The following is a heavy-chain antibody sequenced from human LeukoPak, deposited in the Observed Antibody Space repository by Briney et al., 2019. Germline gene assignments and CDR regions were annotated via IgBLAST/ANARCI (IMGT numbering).Heavy chain of an antibody. Sequence: ESSETLSLTCTVSGGSINSGGYYWSWIRQHPGKGLEWIGYIYYSGSTYYNPSLKSRVTISIDTSKNQFSLKLSSVTAADTAVYYCARDGGYCSGGNCFDAFDIWAKGQWSPSLQ. CDR2: IYYSGST. J-gene: IGHJ3*02. CDR3: ARDGGYCSGGNCFDAFDI. CDR1: GGSINSGGYY. D-gene: IGHD2-15*01. V-gene: IGHV4-31*03.